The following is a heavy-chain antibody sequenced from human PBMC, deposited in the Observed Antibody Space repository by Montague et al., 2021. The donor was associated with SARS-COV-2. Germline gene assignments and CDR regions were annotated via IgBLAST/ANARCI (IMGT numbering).Heavy chain of an antibody. Sequence: SETLSLTCAVSGVSISDFGWSWVRQSPTKGLEWVAFIFTKAGTSYSPSLESRLTVSLDTSKNQVSLNLTSVTAADTAVYYCARHYASGTYPLDLWGRGTLVTVSS. D-gene: IGHD3-10*01. CDR1: GVSISDFG. CDR3: ARHYASGTYPLDL. J-gene: IGHJ5*02. CDR2: IFTKAGT. V-gene: IGHV4-4*08.